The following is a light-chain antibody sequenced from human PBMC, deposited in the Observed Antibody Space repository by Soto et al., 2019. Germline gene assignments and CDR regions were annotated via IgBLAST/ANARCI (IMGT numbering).Light chain of an antibody. CDR1: QGIGDP. J-gene: IGKJ4*01. CDR3: QPYNNWPLT. Sequence: VMRRSPATLSVSAGRGTALSWVASQGIGDPLAWYQHKPGQTPRLLIDDTSTRATGVPTRFSGSRSGAEFTLTINSLQSEDFAVYYCQPYNNWPLTFGGGTKVDIK. V-gene: IGKV3-15*01. CDR2: DTS.